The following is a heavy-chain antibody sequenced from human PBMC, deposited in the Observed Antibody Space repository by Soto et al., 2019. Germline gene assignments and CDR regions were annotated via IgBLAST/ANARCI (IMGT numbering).Heavy chain of an antibody. D-gene: IGHD3-3*01. CDR1: GYTFTGYY. CDR3: ARVADYDFWSGYYSPFVYYGMDV. Sequence: ASVKVSCKASGYTFTGYYMHWVRQAPGQGLEWMGWINLNSGGTNYAQKFQGRVTMTRDTSISTAYMELSRLRSDDTAVYYCARVADYDFWSGYYSPFVYYGMDVWGQGTTVTVSS. V-gene: IGHV1-2*02. J-gene: IGHJ6*02. CDR2: INLNSGGT.